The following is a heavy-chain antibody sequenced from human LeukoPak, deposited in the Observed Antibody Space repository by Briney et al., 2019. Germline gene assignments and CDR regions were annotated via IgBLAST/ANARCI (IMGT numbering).Heavy chain of an antibody. V-gene: IGHV1-69*04. D-gene: IGHD2-2*01. CDR3: ARGPTGCSSTSCRKLFFDY. J-gene: IGHJ4*02. CDR2: IIPILGIA. Sequence: SVKVSCKASGGTFSSYAISWVRQAPGQGLEWMGRIIPILGIANYAQKFQGRVTITADKSTSTAYMELSSLRSEDTAVYYCARGPTGCSSTSCRKLFFDYWGQGTLVTVSS. CDR1: GGTFSSYA.